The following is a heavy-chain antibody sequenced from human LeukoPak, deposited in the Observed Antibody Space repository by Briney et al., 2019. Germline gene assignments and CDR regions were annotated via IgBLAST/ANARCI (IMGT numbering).Heavy chain of an antibody. D-gene: IGHD6-19*01. V-gene: IGHV4-38-2*02. CDR1: GYSISSGYY. Sequence: PSETLSLTCTVSGYSISSGYYWGWIRPPPGKGLEWIGSIYHSGSTYYNPSLKSRVTISVDTSKNQFSLKLSSVTAADTAVYYCARNVIAVAGIDYWGQGTLVTVSS. CDR3: ARNVIAVAGIDY. J-gene: IGHJ4*02. CDR2: IYHSGST.